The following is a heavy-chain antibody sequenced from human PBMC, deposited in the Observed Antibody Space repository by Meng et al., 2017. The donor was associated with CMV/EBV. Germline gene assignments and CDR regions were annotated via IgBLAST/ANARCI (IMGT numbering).Heavy chain of an antibody. V-gene: IGHV4-59*01. J-gene: IGHJ6*02. CDR3: ARTNYYDSSGYSGGYYYYGMDV. Sequence: GSLRLSCTVPGGSISSYYWSWIRQPPGKGLEWIGYIYYSGSTNYNPSLKSRVTISVDTSKNQFSLKLSSVTAADTAVYYCARTNYYDSSGYSGGYYYYGMDVWGQGTTVTVSS. CDR2: IYYSGST. CDR1: GGSISSYY. D-gene: IGHD3-22*01.